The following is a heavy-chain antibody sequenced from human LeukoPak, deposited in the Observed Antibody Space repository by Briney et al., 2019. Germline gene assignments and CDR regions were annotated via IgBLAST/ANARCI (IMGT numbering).Heavy chain of an antibody. D-gene: IGHD3-10*01. CDR3: PKDNSISFYYGSESYYKNYFDY. Sequence: GGSLRLSCAASVFTFDDYAMHWVRQAPGKGLEWVSGISWNSGSIGYADSVKGRFTISRDNAKNSLSLQMNSLRAEDTALYYCPKDNSISFYYGSESYYKNYFDYWGQGTLVTVSS. CDR1: VFTFDDYA. J-gene: IGHJ4*02. V-gene: IGHV3-9*01. CDR2: ISWNSGSI.